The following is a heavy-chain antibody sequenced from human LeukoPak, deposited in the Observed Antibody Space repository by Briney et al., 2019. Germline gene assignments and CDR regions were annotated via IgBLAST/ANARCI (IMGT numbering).Heavy chain of an antibody. V-gene: IGHV4-61*08. J-gene: IGHJ4*02. CDR3: ARDGYSGNDGL. Sequence: SETLSLTCTVSGGSISGSGYYWVWIRQPPGKGLEWIGYIYHSGSTKYNPSLKSRVTISVDTSKNQFSLILSSVTAADTAVYYCARDGYSGNDGLWGQGTLVTVSS. CDR1: GGSISGSGYY. D-gene: IGHD5-12*01. CDR2: IYHSGST.